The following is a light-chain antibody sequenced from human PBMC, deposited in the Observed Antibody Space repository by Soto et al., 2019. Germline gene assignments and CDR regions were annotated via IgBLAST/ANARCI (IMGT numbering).Light chain of an antibody. J-gene: IGKJ5*01. CDR2: AAS. CDR1: QSISNY. Sequence: DIQMTQSPSSLYASVGDRVTITCRASQSISNYLNWYQQKPGKAPKLLIYAASSLQSGVPSRFSGSGSGTDFTLTISCLQPEDFATYYCQQSYSTPSITFGQGTRLEIK. V-gene: IGKV1-39*01. CDR3: QQSYSTPSIT.